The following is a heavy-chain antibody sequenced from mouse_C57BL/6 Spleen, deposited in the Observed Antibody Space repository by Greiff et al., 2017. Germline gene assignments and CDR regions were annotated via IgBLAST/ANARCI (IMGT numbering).Heavy chain of an antibody. V-gene: IGHV1-80*01. CDR2: IYPGDGDT. J-gene: IGHJ4*01. D-gene: IGHD4-1*01. CDR3: ANLNWDPYCAMDY. CDR1: GYAFSSYW. Sequence: QVQLQQSGAELVKPGASVKISCKASGYAFSSYWMNWVKQRPGQGLEWIGQIYPGDGDTNYNGKFKGKATLTADKSSSTAYMQLSSLTSEDSAVYFWANLNWDPYCAMDYWGQGTSVTVSS.